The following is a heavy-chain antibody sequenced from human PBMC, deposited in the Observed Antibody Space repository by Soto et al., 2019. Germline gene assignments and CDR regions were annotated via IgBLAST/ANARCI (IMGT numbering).Heavy chain of an antibody. V-gene: IGHV3-23*01. Sequence: GGSLRLSCAASGFTFSSYAMSWVRQAPGKGLEWVSAISGSGGSTYYADSVKGRFTISRDNSKTTLYLQMNSLTAEDTAVYYCAKDSVGAIRFSKGYYWGQAPLVTVSS. CDR2: ISGSGGST. CDR1: GFTFSSYA. J-gene: IGHJ4*02. D-gene: IGHD1-26*01. CDR3: AKDSVGAIRFSKGYY.